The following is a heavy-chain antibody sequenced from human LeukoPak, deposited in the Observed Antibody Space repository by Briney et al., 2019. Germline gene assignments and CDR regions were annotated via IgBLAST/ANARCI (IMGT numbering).Heavy chain of an antibody. D-gene: IGHD6-6*01. J-gene: IGHJ5*02. CDR1: GYTFTGYY. CDR3: AREPSRIVARNRRWFDP. CDR2: INPNSGGT. V-gene: IGHV1-2*02. Sequence: ASVKVSCKASGYTFTGYYMHWVRQAPGQGLEWMGWINPNSGGTNYAQKFQGRVTMTRDTSISTAYMELSRLRSDDTAVYYCAREPSRIVARNRRWFDPSGQGTLVTVYS.